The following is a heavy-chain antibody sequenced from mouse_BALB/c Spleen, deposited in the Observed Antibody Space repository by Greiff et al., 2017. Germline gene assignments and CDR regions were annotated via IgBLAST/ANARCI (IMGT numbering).Heavy chain of an antibody. CDR3: VRGGTTATFGYAMDY. CDR1: GFTFNTNA. D-gene: IGHD1-2*01. J-gene: IGHJ4*01. CDR2: IRSKSNNYAT. V-gene: IGHV10S3*01. Sequence: EAGGGLVQPKGSLKLSCAASGFTFNTNAMNWVRQAPGKGLEWVARIRSKSNNYATYYADSVKERFTISRDDSQSMLHLQMNNLKTEDTAMYYCVRGGTTATFGYAMDYWGQGTSVTVSS.